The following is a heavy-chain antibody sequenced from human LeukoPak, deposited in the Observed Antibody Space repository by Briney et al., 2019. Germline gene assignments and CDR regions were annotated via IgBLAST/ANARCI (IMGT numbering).Heavy chain of an antibody. J-gene: IGHJ5*01. CDR2: IDTANGNT. D-gene: IGHD6-13*01. Sequence: MHXXXQAPGQGLEWMGWIDTANGNTKYLQKFQGRVTITRDTSARIVYMELSSLRFEDTALYYCARPGASSPGNWFASWGQGSLVTVSS. V-gene: IGHV1-3*04. CDR3: ARPGASSPGNWFAS.